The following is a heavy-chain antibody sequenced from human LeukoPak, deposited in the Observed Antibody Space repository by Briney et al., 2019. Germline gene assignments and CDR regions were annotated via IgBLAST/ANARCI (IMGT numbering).Heavy chain of an antibody. Sequence: ASVKVSCKVSGYTLTELSMHWVRQAPGKGLEWMGGFDPEDGETIYAQKFQGRVTMTRDMSTSTVYMELSSLRSEDTAVYYCARHPKGRVDYYYYYMDVWGKGTTVTVSS. V-gene: IGHV1-24*01. CDR1: GYTLTELS. J-gene: IGHJ6*03. CDR3: ARHPKGRVDYYYYYMDV. D-gene: IGHD2-15*01. CDR2: FDPEDGET.